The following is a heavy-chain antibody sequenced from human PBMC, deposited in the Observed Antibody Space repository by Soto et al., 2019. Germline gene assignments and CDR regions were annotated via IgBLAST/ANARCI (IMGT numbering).Heavy chain of an antibody. D-gene: IGHD4-17*01. Sequence: EVQLVESGGDLVQPGGCLRLSCAASGFTFSSYSMNWVRQAPGKGLEWISYISSTGGTIYYADSVKSRFTISRDNAKNSLYLQMNSLRAEDTAVYYCARDFYGDYGADYWGQGTLVSVSS. CDR2: ISSTGGTI. CDR1: GFTFSSYS. CDR3: ARDFYGDYGADY. J-gene: IGHJ4*02. V-gene: IGHV3-48*01.